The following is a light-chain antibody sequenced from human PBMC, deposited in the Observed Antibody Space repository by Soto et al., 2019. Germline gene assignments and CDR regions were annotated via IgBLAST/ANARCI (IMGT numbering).Light chain of an antibody. J-gene: IGKJ1*01. V-gene: IGKV4-1*01. Sequence: DIVMTQSPDSLAVSLGERATINCKSSQSVLYSSNNKNYLAWYQQKPGQPPKLPIYWASTRESGVPDRFSGSGSGTDFTLTISSLQAEDVAVYYCQQYYSTVTFGQGTKVEIK. CDR1: QSVLYSSNNKNY. CDR2: WAS. CDR3: QQYYSTVT.